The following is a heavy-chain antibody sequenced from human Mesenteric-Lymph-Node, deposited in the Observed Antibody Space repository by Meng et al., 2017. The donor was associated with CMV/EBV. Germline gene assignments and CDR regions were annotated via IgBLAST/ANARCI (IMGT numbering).Heavy chain of an antibody. V-gene: IGHV3-30-3*01. J-gene: IGHJ4*02. Sequence: GESLKISCAASGFIFSDYEMNWVRQAPGKGLEWVAVISYDGSNKYYADSVKGRFTISRDNSKNTLYLQMNSLRAEDTAVYYCARGHYWGQGTLVTVSS. CDR2: ISYDGSNK. CDR3: ARGHY. CDR1: GFIFSDYE.